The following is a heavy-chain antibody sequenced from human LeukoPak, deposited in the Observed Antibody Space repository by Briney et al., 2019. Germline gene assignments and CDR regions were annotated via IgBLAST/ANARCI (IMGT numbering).Heavy chain of an antibody. CDR2: IYPDDSDT. Sequence: PGESLEISCKGSGYSFAGNCIAWVRQMPGKGLEWMGIIYPDDSDTRYSPSFQGQVTMSFDKSISTAYLQWSSLKASDTAMYYCARLGGTTLVIPKFYFWGQGNLVTVSS. V-gene: IGHV5-51*01. D-gene: IGHD3-9*01. CDR3: ARLGGTTLVIPKFYF. J-gene: IGHJ4*02. CDR1: GYSFAGNC.